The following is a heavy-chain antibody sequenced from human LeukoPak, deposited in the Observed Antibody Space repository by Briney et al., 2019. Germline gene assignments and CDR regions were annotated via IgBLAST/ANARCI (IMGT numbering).Heavy chain of an antibody. CDR1: GGSISSYY. D-gene: IGHD3-22*01. Sequence: SETLSLTCTVSGGSISSYYWSWLRQPPGKGLEWIGYIYYSGSTNYNPSLTSRVTISVYTSKILFSLKLSSVTAADTAVYYCAGMYYYDSSGWYYYMDVWGKGTTVTVSS. J-gene: IGHJ6*03. CDR3: AGMYYYDSSGWYYYMDV. V-gene: IGHV4-59*01. CDR2: IYYSGST.